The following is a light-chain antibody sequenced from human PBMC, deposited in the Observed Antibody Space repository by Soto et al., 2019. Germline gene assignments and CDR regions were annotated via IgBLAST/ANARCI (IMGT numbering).Light chain of an antibody. CDR2: GAS. CDR3: QHYNNWPWS. V-gene: IGKV3-15*01. Sequence: EIVMTQSPATLSVSPGERATLSCRASQSVRSNFAWYQQKPGQAPRLLIYGASTRATGIPASFSGSGSGTEFTLTISSLQSEDSAVYYCQHYNNWPWSFGQGTKVEIK. CDR1: QSVRSN. J-gene: IGKJ1*01.